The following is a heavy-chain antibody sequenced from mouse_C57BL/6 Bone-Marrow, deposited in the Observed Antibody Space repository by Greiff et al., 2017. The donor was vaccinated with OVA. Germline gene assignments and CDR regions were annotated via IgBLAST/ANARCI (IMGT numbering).Heavy chain of an antibody. J-gene: IGHJ3*01. D-gene: IGHD2-2*01. V-gene: IGHV5-17*01. CDR3: ARRRWLRAWFAY. CDR2: ISSGSSTI. CDR1: GFTFSDYG. Sequence: DVMLVESGGGLVKPGGSLKLSCAASGFTFSDYGMHWVRQAPEKGLEWVAYISSGSSTIYYADTVKGRFTISRDNAKNTLFLQMTSMRSEDTAMYYCARRRWLRAWFAYWGQGTLVTVSA.